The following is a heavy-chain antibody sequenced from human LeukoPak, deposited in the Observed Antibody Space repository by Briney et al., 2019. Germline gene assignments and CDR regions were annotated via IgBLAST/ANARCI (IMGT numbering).Heavy chain of an antibody. V-gene: IGHV4-59*01. D-gene: IGHD6-13*01. J-gene: IGHJ4*02. CDR3: ARGVYIAAAQYGY. Sequence: SQTLSLTCTVSGGSISSYYWSWIRQPPGKGLEWIGYIYYSGTTNYNPSLKSRVTVSVDTSKNQFSLKLSSVTAADTAVYYCARGVYIAAAQYGYWGKGTLVTVSS. CDR2: IYYSGTT. CDR1: GGSISSYY.